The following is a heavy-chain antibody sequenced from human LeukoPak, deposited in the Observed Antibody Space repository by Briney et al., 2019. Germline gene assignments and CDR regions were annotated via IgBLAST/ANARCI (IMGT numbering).Heavy chain of an antibody. CDR3: AKGGDSSGYYLFDY. D-gene: IGHD3-22*01. CDR1: RFTFNTYA. Sequence: GGSLRLSCVASRFTFNTYAVNWVRQAPGKGLEWVSAISSNGDFTYYADSVRGRFTISRDNSKNTVFLQMNGLRAEDTAVYYCAKGGDSSGYYLFDYWGQGTLVTVSS. J-gene: IGHJ4*02. CDR2: ISSNGDFT. V-gene: IGHV3-23*01.